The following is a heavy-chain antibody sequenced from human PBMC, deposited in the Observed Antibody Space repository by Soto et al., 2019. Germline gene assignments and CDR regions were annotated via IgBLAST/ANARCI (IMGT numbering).Heavy chain of an antibody. CDR2: ISYDGSNK. J-gene: IGHJ6*02. CDR1: GFTFSSYG. D-gene: IGHD6-13*01. V-gene: IGHV3-30*18. CDR3: AKDPGYSSSWYSGWNYYYGMDV. Sequence: GGALRLSCPASGFTFSSYGMHWVRQAPGKGLEWVAVISYDGSNKYYADSVKGRFTISRDNSKNTLYLQMNSLRAEDTAVYYCAKDPGYSSSWYSGWNYYYGMDVWGQGTTVTVSS.